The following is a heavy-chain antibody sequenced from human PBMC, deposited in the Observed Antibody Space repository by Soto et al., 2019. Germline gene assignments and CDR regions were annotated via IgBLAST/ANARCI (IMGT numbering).Heavy chain of an antibody. CDR3: ARVSLVTIRGWFDP. D-gene: IGHD2-21*02. CDR1: GYTFTSYA. V-gene: IGHV1-3*01. Sequence: QVQLVQYGAEVKKPGASVKVSCKASGYTFTSYAMHWVRQAPGQRLEWMGWINAGNGNTKYSQKFQGRVTITMDTSASTGYMELTSLISEDTAVYYCARVSLVTIRGWFDPWGQGTLVTVSS. J-gene: IGHJ5*02. CDR2: INAGNGNT.